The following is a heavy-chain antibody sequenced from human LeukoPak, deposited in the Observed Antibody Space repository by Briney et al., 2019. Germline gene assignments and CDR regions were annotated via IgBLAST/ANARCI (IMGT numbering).Heavy chain of an antibody. CDR2: INPNSGGT. Sequence: GASVKVSCKASGYTFTGYYMHWVRQAPGQGLEWMGWINPNSGGTNYAQKFQGRVTMTRDTSISTAYMELSRLRSDDTAVYYCAKVRYYSSGYFDYWGQGTLVTVSS. CDR3: AKVRYYSSGYFDY. J-gene: IGHJ4*02. D-gene: IGHD2-21*01. CDR1: GYTFTGYY. V-gene: IGHV1-2*02.